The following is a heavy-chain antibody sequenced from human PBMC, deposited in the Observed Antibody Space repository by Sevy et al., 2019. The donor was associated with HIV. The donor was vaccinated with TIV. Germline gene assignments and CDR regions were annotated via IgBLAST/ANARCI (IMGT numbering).Heavy chain of an antibody. J-gene: IGHJ4*02. D-gene: IGHD3-22*01. Sequence: GGSLRLSCAASGFTFSNYGMHWVRQAPGKGLEWVAVIWNDGSNKCYADSVKGRFTMSRDNSKNTLYLQMNSLRVEDTAVYFCARGGDFNDRSAKRDFDYWGQGTLVTVSS. CDR2: IWNDGSNK. CDR1: GFTFSNYG. CDR3: ARGGDFNDRSAKRDFDY. V-gene: IGHV3-33*01.